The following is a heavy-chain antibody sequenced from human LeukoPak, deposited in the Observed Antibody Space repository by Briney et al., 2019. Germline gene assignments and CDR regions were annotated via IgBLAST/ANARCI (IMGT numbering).Heavy chain of an antibody. CDR3: ARGRPYYGFWDIRVPRFGDAFDS. D-gene: IGHD3-3*01. CDR2: IYYSGST. J-gene: IGHJ3*02. CDR1: GGSISSGDYY. V-gene: IGHV4-30-4*01. Sequence: SQTLSLTCTVSGGSISSGDYYWSWIRQPPGKGLEWIGYIYYSGSTYYNPSLKSRVTISVDTSKNQFSLKLSSVTAADTAVYYCARGRPYYGFWDIRVPRFGDAFDSWGQGTMVTVSS.